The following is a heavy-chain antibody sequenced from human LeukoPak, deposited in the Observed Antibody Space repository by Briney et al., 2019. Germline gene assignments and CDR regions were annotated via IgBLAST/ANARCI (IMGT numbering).Heavy chain of an antibody. J-gene: IGHJ4*02. CDR1: GFTFSNYA. CDR3: AKGGTTYYYDSSGYYLYDYFDY. Sequence: GGSLRLSCAVSGFTFSNYAMSWVRQAPGKGLEWVSGISSSGTSTQYADSVKGRFTISRDNSKNTLYLQMNSLRAEDTAVYYCAKGGTTYYYDSSGYYLYDYFDYWGQGTLVTVSS. D-gene: IGHD3-22*01. CDR2: ISSSGTST. V-gene: IGHV3-23*01.